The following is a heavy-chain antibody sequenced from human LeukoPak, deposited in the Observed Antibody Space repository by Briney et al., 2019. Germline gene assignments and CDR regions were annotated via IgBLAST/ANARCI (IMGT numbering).Heavy chain of an antibody. CDR2: IYDSGST. CDR3: ARSQGDY. V-gene: IGHV4-39*01. Sequence: PSETLSLTCTVSGGSIRGSYYYWGWIRQPPGKGLEWSGSIYDSGSTYYNPSLKSRVTISVDTSKNQFSLKLNSVTAADTAVYYCARSQGDYWGQGTLVTVSS. CDR1: GGSIRGSYYY. J-gene: IGHJ4*02.